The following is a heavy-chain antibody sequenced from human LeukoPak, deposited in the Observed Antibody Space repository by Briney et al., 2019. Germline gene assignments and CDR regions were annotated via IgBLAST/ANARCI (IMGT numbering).Heavy chain of an antibody. CDR1: GYTFTDYY. CDR2: IDPKTGGT. CDR3: ARPRAFSYGQMYYFDY. V-gene: IGHV1-2*02. Sequence: ASVKVSCKASGYTFTDYYIHWVRQAPGQGLEWVGWIDPKTGGTNFAQKFQGRITMTRDTSITTAYMELSRLRFDDTAVYYCARPRAFSYGQMYYFDYWGQGALVTVSS. D-gene: IGHD5-18*01. J-gene: IGHJ4*02.